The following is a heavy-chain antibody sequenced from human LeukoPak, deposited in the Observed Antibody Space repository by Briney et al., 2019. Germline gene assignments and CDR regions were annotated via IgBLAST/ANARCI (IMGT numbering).Heavy chain of an antibody. CDR2: ISVSGAST. D-gene: IGHD5-24*01. CDR3: AKATITTRELDY. CDR1: GFTFSTYA. Sequence: GGSLRLSCAASGFTFSTYAMSWVRQAPGKGLEWVSAISVSGASTYYADSVKGRFTISRDNANNRLFLQMNSLGAEDTALYYCAKATITTRELDYWGQGTLVTVSS. J-gene: IGHJ4*02. V-gene: IGHV3-23*01.